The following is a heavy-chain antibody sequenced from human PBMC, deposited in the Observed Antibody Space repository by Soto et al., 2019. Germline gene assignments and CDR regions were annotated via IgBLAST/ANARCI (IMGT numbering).Heavy chain of an antibody. CDR1: PGSISSSY. D-gene: IGHD6-6*01. J-gene: IGHJ4*02. CDR2: VAYSGTT. CDR3: AREAQDYYFDY. V-gene: IGHV4-59*01. Sequence: QEQLQESGPGLVKPSETLTLSCTVSPGSISSSYWSWIRQPPGKGLEWIGHVAYSGTTKYNPSLKGRGSISVSSSKRQFSLRLSSVTAVDTAVYYCAREAQDYYFDYWGQGILVTVSS.